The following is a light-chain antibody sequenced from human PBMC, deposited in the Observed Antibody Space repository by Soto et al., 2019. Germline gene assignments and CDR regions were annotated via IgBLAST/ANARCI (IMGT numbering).Light chain of an antibody. J-gene: IGKJ1*01. Sequence: DIVMTQSPDSLAVSLGDRATINCKSSQSVLHSSNNYNYLAWYQQKPGQPPKLLIYWASIRESGVPDRFSGSGSGTDFTLTISSLQAEDVAVYYCQQYYTTPRTFGQGTKVEI. CDR2: WAS. CDR3: QQYYTTPRT. V-gene: IGKV4-1*01. CDR1: QSVLHSSNNYNY.